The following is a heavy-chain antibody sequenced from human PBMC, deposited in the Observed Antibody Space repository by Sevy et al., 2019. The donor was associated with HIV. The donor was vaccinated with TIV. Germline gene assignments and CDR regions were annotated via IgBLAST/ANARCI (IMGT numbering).Heavy chain of an antibody. CDR2: ISAYNGNT. J-gene: IGHJ5*02. CDR1: GYTFTSYG. Sequence: ASVKVSCKASGYTFTSYGISWVRQAPGQGLEWMGWISAYNGNTNYAQTLQGRVTMTTDTSTSKAYIELRSLRSDDTAVYYCARSYNHDWFDPWGQGTLVTVSS. D-gene: IGHD3-10*01. V-gene: IGHV1-18*04. CDR3: ARSYNHDWFDP.